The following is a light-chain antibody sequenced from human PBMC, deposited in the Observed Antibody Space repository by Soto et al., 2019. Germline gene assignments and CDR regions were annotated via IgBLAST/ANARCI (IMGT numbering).Light chain of an antibody. CDR3: QSADSSGTYV. V-gene: IGLV3-25*03. CDR1: ALAKQY. J-gene: IGLJ1*01. Sequence: SSELTQPPSVSVSPGQTARISCSGDALAKQYAYWYQRKPGQAPVLVIYKDYERPSGIPERFSGSSSGTTVTLTISGVQAEDEADYYCQSADSSGTYVFGTGTKVTVL. CDR2: KDY.